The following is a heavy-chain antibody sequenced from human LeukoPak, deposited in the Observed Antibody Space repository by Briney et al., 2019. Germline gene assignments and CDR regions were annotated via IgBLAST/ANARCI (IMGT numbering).Heavy chain of an antibody. Sequence: ASVKVSCKASGYTFPSYDINWVRQAPGQGLEWMGWISVYTGKTYHAQKFQARVAMTTDTSTTTAYMELRSLRSDDTAVYYCAKDRGWQYADYETVAVEHWGQGTLVTVSS. D-gene: IGHD4-17*01. CDR1: GYTFPSYD. CDR2: ISVYTGKT. V-gene: IGHV1-18*01. CDR3: AKDRGWQYADYETVAVEH. J-gene: IGHJ4*02.